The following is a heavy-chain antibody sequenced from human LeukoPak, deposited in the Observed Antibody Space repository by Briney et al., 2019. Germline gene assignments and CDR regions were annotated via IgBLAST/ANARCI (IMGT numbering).Heavy chain of an antibody. V-gene: IGHV4-34*01. CDR3: ARQSLPANWFDP. CDR1: GGSFSGYY. CDR2: INHSGST. D-gene: IGHD2-21*01. Sequence: SENLSLTCAVYGGSFSGYYWSWIRQPPGKGLEWIGEINHSGSTNYNPSLKSPVTISVDTSKNQFSLKLSSVTAADTAVYYCARQSLPANWFDPWGQGTLVTVSS. J-gene: IGHJ5*02.